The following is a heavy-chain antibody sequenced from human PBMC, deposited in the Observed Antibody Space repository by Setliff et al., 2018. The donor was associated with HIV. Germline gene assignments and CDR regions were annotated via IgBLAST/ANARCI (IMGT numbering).Heavy chain of an antibody. CDR1: GYTFTSYG. Sequence: GASVKVSCKASGYTFTSYGISWVRQAPGQGLEWMGWISAYNGNTNYAQKLQDRVTMTTDTSTSTAYMEIKSLTSDDTAVYYCARGYCGGGICYSPNWLDPWGQGTLVTVSS. CDR2: ISAYNGNT. D-gene: IGHD2-15*01. CDR3: ARGYCGGGICYSPNWLDP. V-gene: IGHV1-18*01. J-gene: IGHJ5*02.